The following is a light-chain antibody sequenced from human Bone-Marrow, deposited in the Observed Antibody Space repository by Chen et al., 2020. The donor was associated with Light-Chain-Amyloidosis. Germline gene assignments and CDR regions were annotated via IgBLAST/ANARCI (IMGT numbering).Light chain of an antibody. V-gene: IGKV3-20*01. CDR3: QQYGTSPLT. J-gene: IGKJ4*01. CDR2: GSS. Sequence: EIVLTQSPGTLSSSPGEGANLSCRASQTISSNYLTWYQQKFGQAPRLLIYGSSSRATGIPDRFTGSGSRTDFTLTINRLEPEDFAMYYCQQYGTSPLTFGGGTKVEIK. CDR1: QTISSNY.